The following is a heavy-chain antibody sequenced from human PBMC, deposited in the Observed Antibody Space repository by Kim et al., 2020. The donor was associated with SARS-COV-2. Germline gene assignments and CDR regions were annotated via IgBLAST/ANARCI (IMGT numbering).Heavy chain of an antibody. CDR2: IRSDGSNK. Sequence: GGSLRLSCAASGFTFSVYGMHWIRQAPGKGLEWVAVIRSDGSNKNYADSVKGRFTISRDNSKNMLFLQMNSLRAEDTAVYYCATFEYWGQGTLVTVSS. J-gene: IGHJ4*02. CDR1: GFTFSVYG. CDR3: ATFEY. V-gene: IGHV3-33*08.